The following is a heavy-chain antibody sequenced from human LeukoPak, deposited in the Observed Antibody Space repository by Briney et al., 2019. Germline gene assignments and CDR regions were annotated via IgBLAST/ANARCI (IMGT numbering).Heavy chain of an antibody. CDR2: MNPNSGNT. D-gene: IGHD1-26*01. Sequence: ASVKVSCKASGYTFTSYDINWVRQATGQGLEWMGWMNPNSGNTGYAQKFQGRVTMTRNTSISTAYMELSSLRPEDTAVYYCARGHLGEDYFDYWGQGTLVTVSS. J-gene: IGHJ4*02. CDR1: GYTFTSYD. V-gene: IGHV1-8*01. CDR3: ARGHLGEDYFDY.